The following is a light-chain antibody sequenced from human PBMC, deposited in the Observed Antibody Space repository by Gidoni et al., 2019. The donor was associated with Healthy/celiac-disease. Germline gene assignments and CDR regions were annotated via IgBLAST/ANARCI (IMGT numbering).Light chain of an antibody. CDR3: QQYNNWPPYT. J-gene: IGKJ2*01. Sequence: EIVMTQSPATLSVSPGERATLSCRASQSVSSNLAWNQQKPGQAPRRLIYGASTRATGIPARFSGSGSGTEFTLTISSLQSEDFAVYYCQQYNNWPPYTFGQGTKLEIK. CDR2: GAS. CDR1: QSVSSN. V-gene: IGKV3-15*01.